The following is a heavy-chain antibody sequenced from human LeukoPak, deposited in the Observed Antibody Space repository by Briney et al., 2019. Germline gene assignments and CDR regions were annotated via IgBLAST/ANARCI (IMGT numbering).Heavy chain of an antibody. CDR3: AREEGMITFGGVIGIPFSLDY. J-gene: IGHJ4*02. Sequence: PEASVKVSRKASGITFTSYAMNWVRQAPGQGLEWMGWIYTNTGNPTFAQGFTGRFVFSLDTSVSTAYLQISSLKAEDTAVYYCAREEGMITFGGVIGIPFSLDYWGQGTLVTVYS. CDR2: IYTNTGNP. CDR1: GITFTSYA. D-gene: IGHD3-16*02. V-gene: IGHV7-4-1*02.